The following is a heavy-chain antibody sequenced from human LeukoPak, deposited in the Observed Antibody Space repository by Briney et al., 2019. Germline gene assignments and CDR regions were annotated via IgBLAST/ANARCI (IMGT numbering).Heavy chain of an antibody. CDR3: ARGGGNSVYYYYYMDV. CDR1: GYTFTSYD. J-gene: IGHJ6*03. V-gene: IGHV1-8*03. CDR2: MNPNSGNT. Sequence: ASVKVSCKASGYTFTSYDINWVRQATGQGLEWMGWMNPNSGNTGYAQKFQGRVTFTRNTSISTAYMELSSLRSEDTAVYYCARGGGNSVYYYYYMDVWGKGTTVTVSS. D-gene: IGHD4-23*01.